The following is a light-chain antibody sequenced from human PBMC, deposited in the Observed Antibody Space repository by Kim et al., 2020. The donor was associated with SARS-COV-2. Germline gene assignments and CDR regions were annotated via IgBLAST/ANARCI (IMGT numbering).Light chain of an antibody. J-gene: IGLJ2*01. CDR2: DVT. CDR1: NSDIGGYNY. Sequence: QSALTQPRSVSGSPGQSVTISCTGTNSDIGGYNYVSWYQQHPGNAPKLMIYDVTKRPSGVPDRFSGSKSGNTASLTISGLQAEDEGNYYCCSYAGTFVVFGGGTQLTVL. CDR3: CSYAGTFVV. V-gene: IGLV2-11*01.